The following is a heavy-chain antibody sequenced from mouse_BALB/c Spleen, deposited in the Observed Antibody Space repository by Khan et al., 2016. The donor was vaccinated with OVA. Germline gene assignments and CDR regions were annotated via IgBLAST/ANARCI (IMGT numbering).Heavy chain of an antibody. J-gene: IGHJ4*01. CDR3: ARTRYGSGYDEAMDY. D-gene: IGHD1-1*01. CDR1: GYIFTNYG. CDR2: INTYTGEP. Sequence: QIQLVQSGPELKQPGETVKISCKASGYIFTNYGMTWVKQAPGKGLKWMGWINTYTGEPTYADDFKGRFAFSLETSANTPYLQINNLNTEDTGTYVGARTRYGSGYDEAMDYWGQGTSVTVSS. V-gene: IGHV9-3-1*01.